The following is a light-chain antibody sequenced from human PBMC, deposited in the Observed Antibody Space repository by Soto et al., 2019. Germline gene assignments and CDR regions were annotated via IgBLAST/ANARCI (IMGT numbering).Light chain of an antibody. J-gene: IGLJ1*01. CDR2: DVS. Sequence: SPGQSHTISSNGTISYVGVYNQVSWYKQPQGKPPTLMIYDVSKRPSGVPDRFSGSKFGNTASLTISGRQAEDEADYYCCSYAGRYTYVFCTGTKVTVL. CDR3: CSYAGRYTYV. V-gene: IGLV2-11*01. CDR1: ISYVGVYNQ.